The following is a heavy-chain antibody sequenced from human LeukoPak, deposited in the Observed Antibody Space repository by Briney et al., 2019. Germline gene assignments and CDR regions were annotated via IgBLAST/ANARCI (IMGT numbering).Heavy chain of an antibody. V-gene: IGHV3-7*01. J-gene: IGHJ6*04. CDR3: ATFVGIVSGTYTVPGGLLV. CDR2: IKHDGTEK. Sequence: QTGGSLRPSCVASEFSPTNFWMTWVRRAPGRGLEWVANIKHDGTEKFYVDSVKGRFTISRDNAKNSLYLQMNSLRAEDTAVYYCATFVGIVSGTYTVPGGLLVWGKGTTVTVSS. D-gene: IGHD2-2*03. CDR1: EFSPTNFW.